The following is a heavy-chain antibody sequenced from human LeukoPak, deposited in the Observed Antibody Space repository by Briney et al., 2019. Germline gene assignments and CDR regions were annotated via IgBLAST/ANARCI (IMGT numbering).Heavy chain of an antibody. V-gene: IGHV1-8*01. CDR2: MNPKIGNT. J-gene: IGHJ5*02. Sequence: GASVKVSCKASGYTVTSYDINWVRQATGQGLEWRGWMNPKIGNTGYAQKFQGRVTMTRSTSMRTAYMEMSRRRAEEPSAHYCVRVPRSGDRFDPWGQGPLVSVSS. CDR1: GYTVTSYD. CDR3: VRVPRSGDRFDP. D-gene: IGHD2-15*01.